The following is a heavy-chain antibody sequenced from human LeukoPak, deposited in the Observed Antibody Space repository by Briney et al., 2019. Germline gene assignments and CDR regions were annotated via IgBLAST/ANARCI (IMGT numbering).Heavy chain of an antibody. D-gene: IGHD4-17*01. V-gene: IGHV3-15*07. CDR3: TTDYGDYGHYYYGMDV. CDR2: IKSKTDGGTT. CDR1: GFTFSNAW. J-gene: IGHJ6*02. Sequence: PGGSLRLSCAASGFTFSNAWMNWVRQAPGKGLEWVGRIKSKTDGGTTDYAAPVKGRFTISRDDSKNTLYLQMNSLKTEDTAVYYCTTDYGDYGHYYYGMDVWGQGTTVTVSS.